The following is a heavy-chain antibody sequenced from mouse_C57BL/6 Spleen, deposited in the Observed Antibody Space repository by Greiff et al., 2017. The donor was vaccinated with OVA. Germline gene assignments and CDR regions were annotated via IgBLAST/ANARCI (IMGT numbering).Heavy chain of an antibody. V-gene: IGHV1-69*01. CDR2: IDPSDSYT. D-gene: IGHD1-1*01. Sequence: QVQLQQPGAELVMPGASVKLSCKASGYTFTSYWMHWVKQRPGQGLEWIGEIDPSDSYTNYNQKFKGKSTLTVDKSSSTAYMQLSSLTSEDSAVYYCARSATVGALRALGYWGQGTTLTVSS. CDR1: GYTFTSYW. CDR3: ARSATVGALRALGY. J-gene: IGHJ2*01.